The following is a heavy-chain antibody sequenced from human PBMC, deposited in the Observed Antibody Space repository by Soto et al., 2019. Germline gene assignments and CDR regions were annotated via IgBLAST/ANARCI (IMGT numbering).Heavy chain of an antibody. CDR2: IIPVFGRV. Sequence: GASVKVSCKASGGSFNTYAISWVRQAPGQGLEWMGGIIPVFGRVSYAQKFQGRVTITADDSTSTAYMELRSLRSDDTAIYYCARHDCISSSCYYYYYYVMDDWGQGTTVTVSS. CDR3: ARHDCISSSCYYYYYYVMDD. J-gene: IGHJ6*01. CDR1: GGSFNTYA. V-gene: IGHV1-69*13. D-gene: IGHD2-2*01.